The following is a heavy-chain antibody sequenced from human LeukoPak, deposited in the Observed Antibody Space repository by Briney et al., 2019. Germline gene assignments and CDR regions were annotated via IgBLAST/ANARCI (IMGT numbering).Heavy chain of an antibody. CDR3: ARDGNYYDSSGSADY. D-gene: IGHD3-22*01. CDR1: RFTFSRCW. Sequence: GGSLRLSCAASRFTFSRCWMHWVRQAPGKGLVWVSRINSDGISTSYADSAKGRFTISRDNAKNTLYLQMNSLRAEDTAVYYCARDGNYYDSSGSADYWGQGTLVTVSS. V-gene: IGHV3-74*01. CDR2: INSDGIST. J-gene: IGHJ4*02.